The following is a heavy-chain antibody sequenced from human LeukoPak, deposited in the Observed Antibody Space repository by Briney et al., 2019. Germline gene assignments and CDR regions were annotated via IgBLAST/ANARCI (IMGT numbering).Heavy chain of an antibody. CDR1: GGSISSGGFY. CDR3: ARENI. J-gene: IGHJ3*02. CDR2: IYQSGST. V-gene: IGHV4-30-2*01. Sequence: PSETLSLTCTVSGGSISSGGFYWSWIRQPPGKGLEWIGYIYQSGSTYYNPSLRSRVTISVDRSKNQFSLKLSSVTAADTAVYYCARENIWGQGTMVTVSS.